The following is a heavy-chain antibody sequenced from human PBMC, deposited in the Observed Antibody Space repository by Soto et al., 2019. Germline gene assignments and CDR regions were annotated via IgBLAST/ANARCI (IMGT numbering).Heavy chain of an antibody. CDR1: GFTFSNYA. Sequence: PGGSLRLSCAASGFTFSNYAMSWVRQAPGKGLEWVSGISGGGGSTYYADSVKGRFTISRDNSKNTLYLQMNSLRAEDTAVYYCAKDRITGTTEAWFDYWGQGTLVTVSS. V-gene: IGHV3-23*01. J-gene: IGHJ4*02. D-gene: IGHD1-7*01. CDR3: AKDRITGTTEAWFDY. CDR2: ISGGGGST.